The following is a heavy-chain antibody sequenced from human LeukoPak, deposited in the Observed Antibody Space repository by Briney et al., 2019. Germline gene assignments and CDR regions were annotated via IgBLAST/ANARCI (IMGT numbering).Heavy chain of an antibody. V-gene: IGHV3-23*01. CDR2: ISPSGDIT. CDR1: GFTFSSYA. Sequence: GGSLRLSCAASGFTFSSYAMSWVRQAPGKGLEWVSGISPSGDITYYADSVKGRFTISRDNAKNSLYLQMNSLTAEDTAVHYCVRAHHPGGWFDPWGQGTLVTVSS. J-gene: IGHJ5*02. CDR3: VRAHHPGGWFDP. D-gene: IGHD3-10*01.